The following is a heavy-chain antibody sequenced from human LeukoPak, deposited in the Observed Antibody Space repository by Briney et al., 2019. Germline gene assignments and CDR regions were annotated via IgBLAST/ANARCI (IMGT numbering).Heavy chain of an antibody. J-gene: IGHJ3*02. Sequence: SVTASFKASGCTFSNYRMSWVRQAPGQGLEWMGGINPMYDTADFAQKFHGRVIVTADTSTSTAYMQLSSLTAEDQDVYYCARARSGPYCSGSLDAFDIWGQGTMVTVSS. CDR1: GCTFSNYR. CDR2: INPMYDTA. CDR3: ARARSGPYCSGSLDAFDI. D-gene: IGHD3-10*01. V-gene: IGHV1-69*06.